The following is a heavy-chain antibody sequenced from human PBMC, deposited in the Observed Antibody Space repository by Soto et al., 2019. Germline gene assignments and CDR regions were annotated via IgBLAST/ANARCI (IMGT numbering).Heavy chain of an antibody. V-gene: IGHV1-69*12. CDR2: IMPIFRAP. Sequence: QVQLVQSGAEVKKPGSSVKVSCKASGGAFSDHAFSWVRQAPGQGLEWLGGIMPIFRAPDYAQKFQGRVTITADEFTRTAYMEMNSLRSDDTAVYYCASWLKGPDIGNYYYGMDVWGQGTTVTVS. D-gene: IGHD2-15*01. CDR1: GGAFSDHA. J-gene: IGHJ6*02. CDR3: ASWLKGPDIGNYYYGMDV.